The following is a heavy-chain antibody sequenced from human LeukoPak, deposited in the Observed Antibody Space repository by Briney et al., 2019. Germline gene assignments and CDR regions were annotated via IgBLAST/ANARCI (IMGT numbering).Heavy chain of an antibody. CDR3: AKDDVIAYYYDSSGYAGAFDI. D-gene: IGHD3-22*01. J-gene: IGHJ3*02. CDR1: GFAFSSYA. CDR2: ISGSGGST. V-gene: IGHV3-23*01. Sequence: GGSLRLSCAASGFAFSSYAMSWVRQAPGKGLEWVSTISGSGGSTYYADSVKGRFTISRDNAKNSLYLQMNSLRAEDTALYYCAKDDVIAYYYDSSGYAGAFDIWGQGTMVTVSS.